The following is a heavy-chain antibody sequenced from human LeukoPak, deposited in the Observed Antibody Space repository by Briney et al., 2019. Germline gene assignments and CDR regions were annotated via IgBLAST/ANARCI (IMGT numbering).Heavy chain of an antibody. CDR1: GYTFTGYY. CDR3: ARDTGRYYYDSRFDP. J-gene: IGHJ5*02. CDR2: INPNSGGT. Sequence: ASVKVSCKASGYTFTGYYMHWVRQAPGQGLEWMGWINPNSGGTNYAQKFQGRVTMTRDTSISTAYMELSSLRSEDTAVYYCARDTGRYYYDSRFDPWGQGTLVTVSS. V-gene: IGHV1-2*02. D-gene: IGHD3-22*01.